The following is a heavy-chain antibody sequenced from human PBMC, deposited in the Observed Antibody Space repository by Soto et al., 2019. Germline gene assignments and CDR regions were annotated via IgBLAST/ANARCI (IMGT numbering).Heavy chain of an antibody. CDR2: INPSGGST. J-gene: IGHJ4*02. D-gene: IGHD5-12*01. Sequence: QVQLVQSGAEVKKPGASVKVSCKASGYTFTSYYMHWVRQAPGQGLEWMGIINPSGGSTSYAQKLQGRVTMTRDTSTSIVYMELSSLRSEDTAVYYCARDLLGVGWLQFGVGFGYWGQGTLVTVSS. CDR3: ARDLLGVGWLQFGVGFGY. CDR1: GYTFTSYY. V-gene: IGHV1-46*03.